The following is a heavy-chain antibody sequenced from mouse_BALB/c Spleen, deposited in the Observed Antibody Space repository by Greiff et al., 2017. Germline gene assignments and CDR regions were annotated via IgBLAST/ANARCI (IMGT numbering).Heavy chain of an antibody. J-gene: IGHJ2*01. Sequence: EVHLVESGTVLARPGASVKMSCKASGYTFTSYWMHWVKQRPGQGLEWIGAIYPGNSDTSYNQKFKGKAKLTAVTSTSTAYMELSSLTNEDSAVYYCTRGVLYYYGSKGYWGQGTTLTVSS. V-gene: IGHV1-5*01. CDR3: TRGVLYYYGSKGY. CDR1: GYTFTSYW. CDR2: IYPGNSDT. D-gene: IGHD1-1*01.